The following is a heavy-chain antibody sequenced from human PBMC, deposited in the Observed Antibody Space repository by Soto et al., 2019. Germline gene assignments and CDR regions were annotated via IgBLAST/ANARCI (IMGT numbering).Heavy chain of an antibody. CDR2: IYSGGST. CDR3: ARALYGSGSYHPPPEEIYYYYGMDV. Sequence: GGSLRLSCAASGFTVSSNYMSWVRQAPGKGLEWVSVIYSGGSTYYADSVKGRFTISRDNSKNTLYLQMNSLRAEDSAVYYCARALYGSGSYHPPPEEIYYYYGMDVWGQGTTVTVSS. J-gene: IGHJ6*02. D-gene: IGHD3-10*01. V-gene: IGHV3-53*01. CDR1: GFTVSSNY.